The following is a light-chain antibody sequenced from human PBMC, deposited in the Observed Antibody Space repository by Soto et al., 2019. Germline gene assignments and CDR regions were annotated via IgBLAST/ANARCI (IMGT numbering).Light chain of an antibody. J-gene: IGKJ5*01. Sequence: DIVMTQSPLSLPVTPGEPASISCRSSQSLLHSSGNNYLDWYLQKPWQSPQLLIYWGSNRACGDPDRFSGSVSGTDFTLKINRVEAEDFGVYYCMQGQQIPVTFGQGTRLEIK. V-gene: IGKV2-28*01. CDR3: MQGQQIPVT. CDR2: WGS. CDR1: QSLLHSSGNNY.